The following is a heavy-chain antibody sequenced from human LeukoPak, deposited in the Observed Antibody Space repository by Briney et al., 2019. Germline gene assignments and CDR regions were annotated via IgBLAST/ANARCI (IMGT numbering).Heavy chain of an antibody. CDR1: GFTFSHYA. CDR2: ISGRGAGT. CDR3: AKAPGEESYSLFDY. Sequence: GGSLRLSCVVSGFTFSHYAMNWVRHAPGKGLEWVSTISGRGAGTFYADSVKGRFTISRDNSKNTLFLQMHSLRAEDTAVYYCAKAPGEESYSLFDYWGQGTLVTVSS. D-gene: IGHD2-21*01. J-gene: IGHJ4*02. V-gene: IGHV3-23*01.